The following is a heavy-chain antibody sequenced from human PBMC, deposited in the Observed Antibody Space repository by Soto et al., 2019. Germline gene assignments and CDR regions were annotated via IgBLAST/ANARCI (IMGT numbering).Heavy chain of an antibody. V-gene: IGHV3-23*01. J-gene: IGHJ3*02. Sequence: LRLSWAASGFIFSTYAMNWVRQAPGKELEWLSAISNTGGSTFYPASVRGSFTISRDNSIKTLYLQMSSLRTEDTAVYYCAHPRGYGVFDAVDIWGQGTMVTVSS. CDR2: ISNTGGST. CDR1: GFIFSTYA. CDR3: AHPRGYGVFDAVDI. D-gene: IGHD4-17*01.